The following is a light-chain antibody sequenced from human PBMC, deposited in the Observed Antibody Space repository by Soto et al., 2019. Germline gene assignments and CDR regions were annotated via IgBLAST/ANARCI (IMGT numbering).Light chain of an antibody. Sequence: EIVLTQSPGTLSLSPGDRTTLSCRASQSVSTSLAWYHHKPGEAPRLLISDASIRATGIPDRFSGSGSGTDFTLTISRLEPEDFAVYYCQQFSSYPLTFGGGTKVDIK. CDR2: DAS. CDR3: QQFSSYPLT. V-gene: IGKV3-20*01. J-gene: IGKJ4*01. CDR1: QSVSTS.